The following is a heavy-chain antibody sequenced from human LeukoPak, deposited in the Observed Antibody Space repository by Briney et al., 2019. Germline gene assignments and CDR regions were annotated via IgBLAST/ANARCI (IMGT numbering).Heavy chain of an antibody. J-gene: IGHJ4*02. CDR2: IYHSGST. CDR3: ARGWIAAAGTGFWYFDY. V-gene: IGHV4-30-2*01. CDR1: GGSLSSGGYS. D-gene: IGHD6-13*01. Sequence: PSETLSLTCAVSGGSLSSGGYSWSWIRQPPGKGLEGIGYIYHSGSTYYNPSLKSRVTISVDRSKNQFSLKLSSVTAADTAVYYCARGWIAAAGTGFWYFDYWGQGTLVTVSS.